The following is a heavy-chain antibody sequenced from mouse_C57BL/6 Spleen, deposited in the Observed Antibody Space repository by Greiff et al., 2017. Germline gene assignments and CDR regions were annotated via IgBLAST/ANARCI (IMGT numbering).Heavy chain of an antibody. V-gene: IGHV1-54*01. Sequence: QVQLQQSGAELVRPGTSVKVSCKASGYAFTNYLIEWVKQRPGQGLEWIGVINPGSGGTNYNEKFKGKATLTADKSSSTAYMQLSSLTSEDSAVYFSARDYDYEIDYAMDYWGQGTSVTVSS. J-gene: IGHJ4*01. D-gene: IGHD2-4*01. CDR2: INPGSGGT. CDR1: GYAFTNYL. CDR3: ARDYDYEIDYAMDY.